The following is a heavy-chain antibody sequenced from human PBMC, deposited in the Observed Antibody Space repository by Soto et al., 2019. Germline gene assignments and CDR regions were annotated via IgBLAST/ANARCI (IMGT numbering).Heavy chain of an antibody. D-gene: IGHD1-26*01. CDR1: GFTFSSYA. CDR3: AGRSHDDY. Sequence: QVQLVESGGGMVQPGRSLRLSCAASGFTFSSYAMHWVRQAPGKGLEWVAVISYDGSNKYYADSVKGRFTISRDNSKNTLYLQMNNLRAEDTAVYYCAGRSHDDYWGQGTLVTVSS. V-gene: IGHV3-30-3*01. CDR2: ISYDGSNK. J-gene: IGHJ4*02.